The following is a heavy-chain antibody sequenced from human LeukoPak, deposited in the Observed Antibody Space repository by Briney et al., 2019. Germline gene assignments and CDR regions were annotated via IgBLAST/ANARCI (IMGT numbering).Heavy chain of an antibody. V-gene: IGHV3-23*01. Sequence: GGSLRLSCAASGFSFNNYAVNWVRQAPGKGLEWVSIIIASSGATVYADSVKGRFTISRDISKNTLYLQMNNLRVEDTAVYYCVKGAYDYIEVAYFDFWGQGILVTVSS. D-gene: IGHD5-12*01. J-gene: IGHJ4*01. CDR3: VKGAYDYIEVAYFDF. CDR2: IIASSGAT. CDR1: GFSFNNYA.